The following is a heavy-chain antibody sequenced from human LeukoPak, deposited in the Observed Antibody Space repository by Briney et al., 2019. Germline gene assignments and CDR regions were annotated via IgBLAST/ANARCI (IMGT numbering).Heavy chain of an antibody. CDR3: VRGYSFGPYGMDV. J-gene: IGHJ6*02. Sequence: GGSLRLSCAASGFTVSSNYMSWVRQVPGKGLEWVSVIYSGGSTYYADSVKGRFTISRDNSKNTLYLQMSSLRAEDTAVYFCVRGYSFGPYGMDVWGQGTTVTVSS. D-gene: IGHD2-15*01. CDR1: GFTVSSNY. CDR2: IYSGGST. V-gene: IGHV3-53*05.